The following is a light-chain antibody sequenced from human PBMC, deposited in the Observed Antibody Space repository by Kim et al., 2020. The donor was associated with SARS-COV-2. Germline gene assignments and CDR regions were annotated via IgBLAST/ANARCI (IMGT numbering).Light chain of an antibody. V-gene: IGLV3-19*01. CDR3: NSRDISGNHVV. Sequence: SSELTQDPAVSVALGQTVRITCQGDSLRRYYASWYQQKPGQAPVLVIYGKSNRPSGIPDRFSGSSSGNTASLTITGAQAEDEADYYCNSRDISGNHVVFG. CDR2: GKS. CDR1: SLRRYY. J-gene: IGLJ2*01.